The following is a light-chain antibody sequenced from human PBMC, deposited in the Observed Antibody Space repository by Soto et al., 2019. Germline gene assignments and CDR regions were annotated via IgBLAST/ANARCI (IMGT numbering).Light chain of an antibody. CDR2: VAS. CDR3: QQYNNCPLT. V-gene: IGKV3-15*01. Sequence: EIVMTQSPATMSVSPRERVTLSCKASQSVNSNLAWYQQKPDQSPRLHVYVASTRATGIPASFSGSGSGTDFTLIISSPPSEDFAVYYCQQYNNCPLTFGGGTKVEIK. CDR1: QSVNSN. J-gene: IGKJ4*01.